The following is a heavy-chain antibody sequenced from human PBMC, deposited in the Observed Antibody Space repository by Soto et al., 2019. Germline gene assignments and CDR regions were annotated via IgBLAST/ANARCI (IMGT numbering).Heavy chain of an antibody. CDR3: ARDSFYGSGSSWSYYFDY. J-gene: IGHJ4*02. V-gene: IGHV3-21*01. CDR2: ISSSSSYI. Sequence: GGSLRLSCAASGFTFSSYSMNWVRQAPGKGLEWVSSISSSSSYIYYADSVKGRFTISRDNAKNSLYLQMNSLRAEDTAVYYCARDSFYGSGSSWSYYFDYWGQGTLVTVSS. CDR1: GFTFSSYS. D-gene: IGHD3-10*01.